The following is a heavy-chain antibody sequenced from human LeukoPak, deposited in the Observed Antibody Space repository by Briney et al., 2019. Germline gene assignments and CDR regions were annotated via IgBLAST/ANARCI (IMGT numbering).Heavy chain of an antibody. CDR1: GFTFSTYA. V-gene: IGHV3-23*01. CDR2: ISGSGGST. D-gene: IGHD2-8*01. Sequence: HPGGSLRLSCTASGFTFSTYAMSWVRQAPGKGLEWVSAISGSGGSTYYADSVKGRFTISRDNSKNTLYLQMNSLRAEDTAFYYCAKDLSPGVYWGQGTLVTVSS. J-gene: IGHJ4*02. CDR3: AKDLSPGVY.